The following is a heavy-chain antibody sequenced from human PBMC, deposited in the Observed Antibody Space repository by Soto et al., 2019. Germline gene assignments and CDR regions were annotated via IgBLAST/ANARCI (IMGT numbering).Heavy chain of an antibody. J-gene: IGHJ6*02. CDR1: GLTVYINW. D-gene: IGHD6-13*01. CDR2: INGDESTI. CDR3: ARGVPRVYGMDV. V-gene: IGHV3-74*01. Sequence: GGSMTLSCASPGLTVYINWMHWVRQTPGEGLVWVSRINGDESTINYADSVEGRFTISRDNAKNTLYLQMSSLRAEDTAVYYCARGVPRVYGMDVWGQGT.